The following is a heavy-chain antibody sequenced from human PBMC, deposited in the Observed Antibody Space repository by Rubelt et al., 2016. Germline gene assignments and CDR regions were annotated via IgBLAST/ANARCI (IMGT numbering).Heavy chain of an antibody. Sequence: QVQLQQWGAGLLKPSETLSLTCAVYGGSFSGYYWSWIRQPPGKGLEWIGNVHYSGNTNYNPSLKSRVAISVDTSNNQFSLNLAFVSAADTAVYYCARDVAVAGLYYYYGMDVWGQGTTVTASS. D-gene: IGHD6-19*01. V-gene: IGHV4-34*01. CDR2: VHYSGNT. J-gene: IGHJ6*02. CDR1: GGSFSGYY. CDR3: ARDVAVAGLYYYYGMDV.